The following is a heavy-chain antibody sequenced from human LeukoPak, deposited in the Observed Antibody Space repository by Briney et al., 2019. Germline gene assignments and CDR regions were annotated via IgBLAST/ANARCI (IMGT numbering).Heavy chain of an antibody. V-gene: IGHV4-30-2*01. D-gene: IGHD6-13*01. J-gene: IGHJ4*02. CDR3: ARADYSSSPDY. CDR2: IYHSGST. Sequence: SQTLSLTCAVSGGSISSGGYSWSWIRQPPGKGLEWIGYIYHSGSTYYNPSLKSRVTISVDRSKNQFSLKLSSVTAADTAVYFCARADYSSSPDYWGQGTLVTVSS. CDR1: GGSISSGGYS.